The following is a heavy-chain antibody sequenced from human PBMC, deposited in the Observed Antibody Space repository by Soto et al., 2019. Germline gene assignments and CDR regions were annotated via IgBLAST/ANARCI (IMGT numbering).Heavy chain of an antibody. CDR1: GFSLSTSGVA. J-gene: IGHJ4*02. D-gene: IGHD7-27*01. V-gene: IGHV2-5*02. CDR2: IYWDDDK. Sequence: QITLKESGPTLVKPTQTLTLTCTFSGFSLSTSGVAVGWIRQPPGKALEWLALIYWDDDKRYSPSLKSRHTTTKDTSQSQVVLTMTTIDPVDTATYHCALGDRVRFKARNWVYFDYWGQGTLVTVSS. CDR3: ALGDRVRFKARNWVYFDY.